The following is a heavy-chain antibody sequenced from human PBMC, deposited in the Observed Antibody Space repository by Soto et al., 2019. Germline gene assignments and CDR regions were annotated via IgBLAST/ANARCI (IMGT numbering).Heavy chain of an antibody. CDR3: AGGLSGYFYCIDV. D-gene: IGHD3-10*01. CDR2: INHSGST. CDR1: GGSFSDYY. J-gene: IGHJ6*01. Sequence: QVQLQQWGAGLLKPSETLSLTCAVYGGSFSDYYWSWVRQPPGKGLEWIGEINHSGSTHYNPSLKSRITISVGPAKNQFSLELYFVTPAGTAVDFCAGGLSGYFYCIDVWGQGTTVTVSS. V-gene: IGHV4-34*01.